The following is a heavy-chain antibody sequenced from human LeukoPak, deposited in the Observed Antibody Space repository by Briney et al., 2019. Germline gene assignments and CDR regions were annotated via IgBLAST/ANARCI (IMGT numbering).Heavy chain of an antibody. V-gene: IGHV3-20*04. CDR1: GFTFDDYG. CDR2: INWNGGST. J-gene: IGHJ6*03. D-gene: IGHD2-21*01. CDR3: ARFRCGGDCYSHYYYYYMDV. Sequence: GGSLRLSCADSGFTFDDYGMSWVRQAPGKGLEWVSGINWNGGSTGYADSVKGRFTISRDNAKNSLYLQMNSLRAEDTALYYCARFRCGGDCYSHYYYYYMDVWGKGTTVTVSS.